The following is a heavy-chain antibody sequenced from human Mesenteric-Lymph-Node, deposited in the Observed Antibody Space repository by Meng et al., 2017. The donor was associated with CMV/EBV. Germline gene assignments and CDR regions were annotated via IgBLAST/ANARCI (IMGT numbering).Heavy chain of an antibody. D-gene: IGHD3-3*01. CDR2: IKQERSEK. Sequence: GGSLRLSCAASGFTYRSYWMSWVRQAPGKGLEWVANIKQERSEKYYVDSVKGRFTISRDNAKNSLYLQMNSLRAEDKAVYYCARGGGYYDFLRDYVPMVQPGPQPTKDHWGQGTLVTVSS. CDR1: GFTYRSYW. V-gene: IGHV3-7*04. J-gene: IGHJ4*02. CDR3: ARGGGYYDFLRDYVPMVQPGPQPTKDH.